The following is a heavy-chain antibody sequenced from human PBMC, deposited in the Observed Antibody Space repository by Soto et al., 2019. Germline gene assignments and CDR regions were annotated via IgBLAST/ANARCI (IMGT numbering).Heavy chain of an antibody. V-gene: IGHV1-69*06. CDR1: GGTFNSYL. Sequence: QVQLVQSGAEVKNPGSSVKVSCKTSGGTFNSYLIDWVRQAPGQGFEWMGGIIPAFGTAKYAQKFQGRVTITADKSTTTAYMELRTLTSEDTAVYYCARGLDQPPVGLYFDTWGQGTLVTVSS. J-gene: IGHJ4*02. CDR2: IIPAFGTA. D-gene: IGHD2-2*01. CDR3: ARGLDQPPVGLYFDT.